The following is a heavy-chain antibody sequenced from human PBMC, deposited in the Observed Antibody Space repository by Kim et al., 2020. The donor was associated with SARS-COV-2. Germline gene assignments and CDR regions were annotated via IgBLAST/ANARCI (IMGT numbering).Heavy chain of an antibody. CDR2: ISDSGART. CDR1: GFTFSRFA. Sequence: GGSLRLSCAASGFTFSRFAMSWARQAPGKGLEWVSTISDSGARTHYADSVRGRFTISRDNSKSTLFLQMNNLRVEDTAVYYCDASDYWGQGPWSPSPQ. V-gene: IGHV3-23*01. CDR3: DASDY. J-gene: IGHJ4*02.